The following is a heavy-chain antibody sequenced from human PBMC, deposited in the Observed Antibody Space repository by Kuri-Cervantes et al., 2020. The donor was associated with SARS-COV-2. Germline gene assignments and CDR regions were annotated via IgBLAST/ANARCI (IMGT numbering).Heavy chain of an antibody. J-gene: IGHJ3*02. CDR3: ARELGSSGWNDGFDI. V-gene: IGHV3-30-3*01. Sequence: LKFSCAASGFTFSSYTMYWVHQAPGKGLEWVAVISYDGSNKYYADSVKGRFTISRDNSKNTLYLQMNSLRAEDTAVYYCARELGSSGWNDGFDIWGQGTMVTVSS. CDR2: ISYDGSNK. D-gene: IGHD6-19*01. CDR1: GFTFSSYT.